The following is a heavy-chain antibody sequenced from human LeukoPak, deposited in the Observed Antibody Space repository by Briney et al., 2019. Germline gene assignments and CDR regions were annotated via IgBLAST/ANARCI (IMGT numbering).Heavy chain of an antibody. Sequence: PGGALRLSCAASGFTFSSYSMNWVRQAPGKGLEWVANIKHDGSETYYVDSVKGRFTISRDNAKNSQYLQLNSLRAEDTAVYYCASANGDYARGGFDYWGQGTLVTVSS. V-gene: IGHV3-7*01. D-gene: IGHD4-17*01. CDR3: ASANGDYARGGFDY. CDR2: IKHDGSET. J-gene: IGHJ4*02. CDR1: GFTFSSYS.